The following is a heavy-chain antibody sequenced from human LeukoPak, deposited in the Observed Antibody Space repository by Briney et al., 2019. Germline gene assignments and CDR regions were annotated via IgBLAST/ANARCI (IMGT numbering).Heavy chain of an antibody. CDR2: FDPEDGET. CDR3: ATLGAPARVDWFDP. Sequence: ASVKVSCKVSGYTLTEWSMHWVRQAPGKGLEWMGGFDPEDGETIYAQKFQGRVTMTEDTSTDTAYMELSSLRSEDTAVYYCATLGAPARVDWFDPWGQGTLVTVSS. D-gene: IGHD5-18*01. J-gene: IGHJ5*02. CDR1: GYTLTEWS. V-gene: IGHV1-24*01.